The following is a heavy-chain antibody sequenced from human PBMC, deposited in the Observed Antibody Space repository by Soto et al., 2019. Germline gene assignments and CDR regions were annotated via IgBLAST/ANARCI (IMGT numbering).Heavy chain of an antibody. J-gene: IGHJ4*02. D-gene: IGHD3-16*01. CDR1: GFTFFDYA. Sequence: PWGSLRLSCTTSGFTFFDYALSFVRQAPGKWLEWVVFIRRNAYGGTTDYAASVKGRFTISRDDSKSIAYLQMNSLRTEDTALYYCTRASSLDFDFWGQGTLVTVSS. V-gene: IGHV3-49*04. CDR3: TRASSLDFDF. CDR2: IRRNAYGGTT.